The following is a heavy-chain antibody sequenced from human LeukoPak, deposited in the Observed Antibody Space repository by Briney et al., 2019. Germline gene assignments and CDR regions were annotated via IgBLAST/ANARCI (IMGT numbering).Heavy chain of an antibody. CDR1: GGSFSGYY. CDR2: INHSGST. D-gene: IGHD6-6*01. V-gene: IGHV4-34*01. CDR3: ARPRVGYSSSSGGGYFGY. J-gene: IGHJ4*02. Sequence: SETLSLTCAVYGGSFSGYYWSWIRQPPGKGLEWFGEINHSGSTNYNPSLKSRVTISVDTSKNQFSLKLSSVTAADTAVYYCARPRVGYSSSSGGGYFGYWGQGTLVTVSS.